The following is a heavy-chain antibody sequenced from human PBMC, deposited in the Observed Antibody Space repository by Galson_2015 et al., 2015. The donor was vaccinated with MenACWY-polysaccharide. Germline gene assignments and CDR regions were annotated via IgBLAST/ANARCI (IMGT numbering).Heavy chain of an antibody. D-gene: IGHD3-3*01. Sequence: SLRLSCAASGFPFSGSWMPWIRQTPGKGLEWVATIKQSGTEKYYVDSVEGRFTVSRDNAENSLYLQMNSLRAEDTAVYYCARARSWSGYFAFDFWGQGTLVTVSS. J-gene: IGHJ3*01. CDR1: GFPFSGSW. V-gene: IGHV3-7*01. CDR3: ARARSWSGYFAFDF. CDR2: IKQSGTEK.